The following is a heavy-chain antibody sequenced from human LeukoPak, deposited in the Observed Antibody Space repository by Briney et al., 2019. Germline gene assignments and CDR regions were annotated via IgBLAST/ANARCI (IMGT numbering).Heavy chain of an antibody. CDR1: GGSISSEY. Sequence: PSETLSLTCTVSGGSISSEYWSWIRHLPGKGLEWIGDISHSGTTNYNPSLKSRVAISVDTSKNQFSLKLRSVTAADTAVYYCARDPRPLGYYDSSGYYNYYGMDVWGQGTTVTVSS. J-gene: IGHJ6*02. D-gene: IGHD3-22*01. V-gene: IGHV4-59*01. CDR3: ARDPRPLGYYDSSGYYNYYGMDV. CDR2: ISHSGTT.